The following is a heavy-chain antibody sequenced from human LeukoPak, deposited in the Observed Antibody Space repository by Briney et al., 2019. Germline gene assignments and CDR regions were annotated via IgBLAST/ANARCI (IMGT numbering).Heavy chain of an antibody. CDR2: TYYRSKWYT. D-gene: IGHD3-10*01. CDR1: GDSVSSNSAA. CDR3: ARLGSGSNY. J-gene: IGHJ4*02. V-gene: IGHV6-1*01. Sequence: SQTLSLTCAISGDSVSSNSAAWIRIRQSPSRGLEWLGRTYYRSKWYTEYAVSVKSRITINPDTSKNQFSLQLSSVNPEDTAVYYCARLGSGSNYWGQGTLVTVSS.